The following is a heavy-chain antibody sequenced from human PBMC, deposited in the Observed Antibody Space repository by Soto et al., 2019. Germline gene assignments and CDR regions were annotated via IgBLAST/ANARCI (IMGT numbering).Heavy chain of an antibody. V-gene: IGHV1-3*01. CDR2: INAGNGNT. CDR1: GYTFTSYA. D-gene: IGHD6-13*01. J-gene: IGHJ6*03. CDR3: ARAAAGYYYYYYMDV. Sequence: ASVKVSCKASGYTFTSYAMHWVRQAPGQRLEWMGWINAGNGNTKYSQKFQGRVTITRDTSASTAYMELSSLRSEDTAVYYCARAAAGYYYYYYMDVWGKGTTVTVSS.